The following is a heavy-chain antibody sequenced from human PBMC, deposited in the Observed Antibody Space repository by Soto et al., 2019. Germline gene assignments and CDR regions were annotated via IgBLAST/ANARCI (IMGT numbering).Heavy chain of an antibody. Sequence: KTSETLSLTCAVSGYSIRSGYYWGWIRQPPGKGLEWIATIYHSGLTYYNPSLKSRVTISGDMSKNQFSLKLSSVTAADTAVYYCAAQRGGYSYGFDYWGQGTLVTVSS. CDR3: AAQRGGYSYGFDY. D-gene: IGHD5-18*01. CDR2: IYHSGLT. V-gene: IGHV4-38-2*01. J-gene: IGHJ4*02. CDR1: GYSIRSGYY.